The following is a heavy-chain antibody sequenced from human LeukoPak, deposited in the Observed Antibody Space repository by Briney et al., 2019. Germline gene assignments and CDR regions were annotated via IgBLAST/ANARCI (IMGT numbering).Heavy chain of an antibody. D-gene: IGHD3-10*01. V-gene: IGHV3-21*01. CDR3: ARARDYYGSGSYYPGAFDY. Sequence: PGGSLRLSCAASGFTFSSYSMNWVRQAPGKGLEWVSSISSSSSYIKYADSVKGRFTISRDNAKNSLYLQMNSLRAEDTAVYYCARARDYYGSGSYYPGAFDYWGQGTLVTVSS. CDR2: ISSSSSYI. J-gene: IGHJ4*02. CDR1: GFTFSSYS.